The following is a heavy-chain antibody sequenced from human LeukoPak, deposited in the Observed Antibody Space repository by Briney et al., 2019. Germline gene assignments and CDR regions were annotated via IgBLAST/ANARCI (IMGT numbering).Heavy chain of an antibody. CDR2: IYYSGST. J-gene: IGHJ6*03. D-gene: IGHD3-9*01. V-gene: IGHV4-39*07. CDR3: ARADYDILTAVWDYYYMDV. Sequence: SETLSLTCTVPGGSISSSGYYWGWIRQPPGKGLEWIGTIYYSGSTYYNPSLKSRVTISVDTSKNQFSLKLSSVTAAGTAVYYCARADYDILTAVWDYYYMDVWGKGTTVTVSS. CDR1: GGSISSSGYY.